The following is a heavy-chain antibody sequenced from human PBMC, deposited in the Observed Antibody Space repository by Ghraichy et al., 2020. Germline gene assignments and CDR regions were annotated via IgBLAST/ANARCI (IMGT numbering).Heavy chain of an antibody. Sequence: SETLSLTCTVSGGSISSSAYYWGWIRQPPGKGLEWIGTIYDSGATYYSPSLRSRVTMSVDSSKNQFSLRLGSVTAADTAMYFCARHAPYSTGWYPFDFWGERIL. V-gene: IGHV4-39*01. CDR1: GGSISSSAYY. J-gene: IGHJ4*02. CDR2: IYDSGAT. D-gene: IGHD6-19*01. CDR3: ARHAPYSTGWYPFDF.